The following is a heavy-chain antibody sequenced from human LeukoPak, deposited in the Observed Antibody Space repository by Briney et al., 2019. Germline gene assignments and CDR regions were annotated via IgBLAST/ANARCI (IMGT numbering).Heavy chain of an antibody. CDR1: GYRFINYG. CDR3: ARDHWQTPSYFDY. V-gene: IGHV1-18*01. D-gene: IGHD1-1*01. CDR2: ISVYNANT. Sequence: ASVKVSCMASGYRFINYGISWVRQAPGQGLEWMGWISVYNANTNYAQKLQGRVTMTTDTSTSTAYMELRSLRSVDTAVYYCARDHWQTPSYFDYWGQGTLVTVSS. J-gene: IGHJ4*02.